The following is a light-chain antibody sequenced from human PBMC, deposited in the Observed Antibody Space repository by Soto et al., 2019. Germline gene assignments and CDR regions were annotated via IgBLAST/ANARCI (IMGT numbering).Light chain of an antibody. Sequence: QSALTQPASVSASPGQSITISCTGTSSDVGGSAYVSWYQQFPGNVPRLLIYKVTNRPSGVSYRFSGSKPGNTASLTISGLQAEDEADYFCTSSRTGSLYVFGTGTKVTVL. CDR3: TSSRTGSLYV. V-gene: IGLV2-14*01. CDR1: SSDVGGSAY. CDR2: KVT. J-gene: IGLJ1*01.